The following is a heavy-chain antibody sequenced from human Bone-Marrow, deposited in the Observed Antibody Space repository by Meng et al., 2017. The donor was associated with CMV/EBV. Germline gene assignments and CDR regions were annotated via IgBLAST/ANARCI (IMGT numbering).Heavy chain of an antibody. CDR3: ARLDYYDSSGFDY. V-gene: IGHV3-30*19. CDR2: ISYDGSNK. CDR1: GFTFSNYG. Sequence: GESLKISCAASGFTFSNYGMHWVRQAPGKGLEWVALISYDGSNKYYADSVKGRFTISRDNSKNTLYLQMNSLRAEDTAVYYCARLDYYDSSGFDYWGQGTLVTVSS. D-gene: IGHD3-22*01. J-gene: IGHJ4*02.